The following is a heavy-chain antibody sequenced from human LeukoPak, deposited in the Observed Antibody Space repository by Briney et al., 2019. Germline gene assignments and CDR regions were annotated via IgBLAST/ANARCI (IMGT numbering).Heavy chain of an antibody. CDR2: MNPNSGNT. CDR1: GYTFTSYD. Sequence: ASVKVSCKASGYTFTSYDINWVRQATGQGLERMGWMNPNSGNTGYAQKFQGRVTMTRNTSISTAYMELSSLRSEDTAVYYCARASYGGNSQTDWGQGTLVTVSS. D-gene: IGHD4-23*01. CDR3: ARASYGGNSQTD. J-gene: IGHJ4*02. V-gene: IGHV1-8*01.